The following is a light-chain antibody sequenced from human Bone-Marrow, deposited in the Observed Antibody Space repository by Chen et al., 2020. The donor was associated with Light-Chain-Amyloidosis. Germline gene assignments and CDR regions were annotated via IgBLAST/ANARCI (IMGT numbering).Light chain of an antibody. J-gene: IGLJ2*01. CDR1: DLPTKY. CDR2: RDT. Sequence: SYELTQPPSVSVSPGQTARITFSGADLPTKYAYGYQQKPGQAPVLVIQRDTERPSGISERFSGSSSGTTATLTISGVQAEDEADYHCQSADSSGTYEVIFGGGTKLTVL. V-gene: IGLV3-25*03. CDR3: QSADSSGTYEVI.